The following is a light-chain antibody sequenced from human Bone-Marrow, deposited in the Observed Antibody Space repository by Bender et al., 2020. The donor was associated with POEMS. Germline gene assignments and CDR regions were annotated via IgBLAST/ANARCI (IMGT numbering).Light chain of an antibody. CDR2: KDK. J-gene: IGLJ3*02. CDR1: SSNIGSNY. Sequence: QSVLTPPPSASGTPGQRVTISCSGSSSNIGSNYVYWYQHLSGTAPKLLIHKDKQRPSGVPDRFSGSKSGTSASLAISGLRSEDEADYYCAAWDDSLSVLVFGGGTKLTVL. CDR3: AAWDDSLSVLV. V-gene: IGLV1-47*01.